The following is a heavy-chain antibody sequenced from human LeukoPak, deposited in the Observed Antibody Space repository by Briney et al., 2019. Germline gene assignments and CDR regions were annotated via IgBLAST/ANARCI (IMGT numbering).Heavy chain of an antibody. D-gene: IGHD3-10*01. V-gene: IGHV1-69*04. CDR3: ARDGLGMDV. CDR1: GYTFTDYY. CDR2: IIPILGIA. J-gene: IGHJ6*02. Sequence: GASVKVSCKASGYTFTDYYMHWVRQAPGQGLEWMGRIIPILGIANYAQKFQGRVTITADKSTSTAYMELSSLRSEDTAVYYCARDGLGMDVWGQGTTVTVSS.